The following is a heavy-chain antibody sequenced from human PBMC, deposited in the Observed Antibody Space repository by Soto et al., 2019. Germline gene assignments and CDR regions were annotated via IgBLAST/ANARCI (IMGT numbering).Heavy chain of an antibody. V-gene: IGHV1-8*01. CDR2: MNPNSGNT. J-gene: IGHJ4*02. CDR3: ARVYYDSSGYYTGSFDY. Sequence: ASVKVSCKASGYTFTSYDINWVRQATGQGLEWMGWMNPNSGNTGYAQKFQGRVTMTRNTSISTAYMELSSLRSEDTALYYCARVYYDSSGYYTGSFDYWGQGTLVTVSS. CDR1: GYTFTSYD. D-gene: IGHD3-22*01.